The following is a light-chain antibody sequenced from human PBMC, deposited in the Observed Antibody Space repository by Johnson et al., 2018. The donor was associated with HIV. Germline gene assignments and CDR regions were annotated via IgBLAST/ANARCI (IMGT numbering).Light chain of an antibody. CDR3: GTWDSSLSADV. Sequence: QSALTQPPSVSAAPGHQVTISCSGSSSNIANNYVSWYQQLPGTAPKLLIYDNNKRPSGIPDRFSGSKSGTSATLGITGLQTGDEADYYCGTWDSSLSADVFGTGTKVTVL. CDR1: SSNIANNY. J-gene: IGLJ1*01. V-gene: IGLV1-51*01. CDR2: DNN.